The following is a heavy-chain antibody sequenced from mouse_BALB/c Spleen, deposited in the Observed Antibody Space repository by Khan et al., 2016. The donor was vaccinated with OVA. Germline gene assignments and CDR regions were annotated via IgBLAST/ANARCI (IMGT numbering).Heavy chain of an antibody. J-gene: IGHJ3*01. CDR2: ISSGGDYT. CDR3: ASHLTGSFAY. Sequence: EVELVESGGDLVKPGGSLKLSCAASGFTFSSYGMSWVRQTPDKRLEWVATISSGGDYTYYPDSVKGRFTLSRDNAKNTLCLQMSSLKSEDTAMYYCASHLTGSFAYWGQGTLVTVSA. CDR1: GFTFSSYG. V-gene: IGHV5-6*01. D-gene: IGHD4-1*01.